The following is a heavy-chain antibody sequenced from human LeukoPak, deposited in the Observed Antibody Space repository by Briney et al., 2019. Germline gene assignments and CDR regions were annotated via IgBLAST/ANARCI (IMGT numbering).Heavy chain of an antibody. D-gene: IGHD6-19*01. CDR1: GGSISSSSYY. CDR2: IYYSGST. Sequence: SETLSLTCTVSGGSISSSSYYWGWIRQPPGKGLEWIGSIYYSGSTYYNPSLKSRVTISVDTSKNQFSLKLSSVTAADTAVYYCATASSSSGWYYSDYWGQGTLVTVSS. V-gene: IGHV4-39*07. CDR3: ATASSSSGWYYSDY. J-gene: IGHJ4*02.